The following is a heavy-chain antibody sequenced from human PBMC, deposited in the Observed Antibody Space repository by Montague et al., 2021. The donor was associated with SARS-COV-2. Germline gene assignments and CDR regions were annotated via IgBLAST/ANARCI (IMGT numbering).Heavy chain of an antibody. CDR2: INYGGST. V-gene: IGHV4-34*01. CDR3: ARGAPGY. J-gene: IGHJ4*02. CDR1: GGSFSDYH. Sequence: SETLSLTCAVYGGSFSDYHWTWIRQSPGEGLEWIGQINYGGSTKYNPSLKSRVTISIDTSKNQFSLKLTSVTAADTAVYYCARGAPGYWGQGILVTVSS. D-gene: IGHD1-1*01.